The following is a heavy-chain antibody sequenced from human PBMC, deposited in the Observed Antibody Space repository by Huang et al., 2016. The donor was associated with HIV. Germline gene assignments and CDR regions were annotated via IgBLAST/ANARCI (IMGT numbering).Heavy chain of an antibody. D-gene: IGHD1-1*01. Sequence: QVQLQESGQGLVKPSDTLSLTCIVSGDSVDSSYSYWGWVRQPPGKGLEWMGSIYSNGNTYYNKSLKSRITISVDTSKNHFSLILKTVTAADTAVYYCSRGPSTPATELWGQGTMVTVSS. CDR1: GDSVDSSYSY. CDR3: SRGPSTPATEL. J-gene: IGHJ3*01. V-gene: IGHV4-39*02. CDR2: IYSNGNT.